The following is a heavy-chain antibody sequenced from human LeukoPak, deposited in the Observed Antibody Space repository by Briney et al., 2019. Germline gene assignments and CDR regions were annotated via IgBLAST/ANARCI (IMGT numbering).Heavy chain of an antibody. J-gene: IGHJ6*02. CDR3: ARGIQWLAYYYYYVMDV. D-gene: IGHD6-19*01. CDR2: RNSNSGNT. CDR1: GYTLTSYD. Sequence: GSSVMVSFTASGYTLTSYDINWVRQASGQGQDWMGWRNSNSGNTGYAQKFPCRVSITRNTSITTAYMALSSLRSEDTALYYCARGIQWLAYYYYYVMDVWPQGPTVPVPS. V-gene: IGHV1-8*01.